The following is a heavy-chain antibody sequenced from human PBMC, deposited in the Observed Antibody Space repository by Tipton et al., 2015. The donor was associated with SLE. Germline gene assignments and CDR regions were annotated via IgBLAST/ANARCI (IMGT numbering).Heavy chain of an antibody. CDR2: IYYSGHT. CDR3: ARGTRCCGECYED. CDR1: GDSISSYY. Sequence: TLSLTCTVSGDSISSYYWTWIRQPPGKGLEWNGYIYYSGHTHYNPSLKSRVTISLDTSKNQFSLRLTSVTAADTAMYYCARGTRCCGECYEDWGQGTLVTFSS. V-gene: IGHV4-59*01. D-gene: IGHD2-21*01. J-gene: IGHJ4*02.